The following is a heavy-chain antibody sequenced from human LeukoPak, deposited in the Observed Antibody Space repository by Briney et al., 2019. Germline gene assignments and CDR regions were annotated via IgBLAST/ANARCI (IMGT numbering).Heavy chain of an antibody. CDR3: ASCSSSWYYFYY. CDR1: GFTFDDYG. CDR2: INWNGGST. Sequence: GGSLRLSCAASGFTFDDYGMSWVRQAPGKGLECVSGINWNGGSTGYADSVKGRFTISRDNAKNSLYLQMNSLRAEDTALYYCASCSSSWYYFYYWGQGTLVTVSS. J-gene: IGHJ4*02. D-gene: IGHD6-13*01. V-gene: IGHV3-20*04.